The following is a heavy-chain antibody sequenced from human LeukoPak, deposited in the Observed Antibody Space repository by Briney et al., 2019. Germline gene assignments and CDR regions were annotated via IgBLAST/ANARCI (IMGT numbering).Heavy chain of an antibody. Sequence: GGPLRLSCAASGFTFSNYGMSWVRQAPGKGLEWVSTISGSGGNTYYADSVKGRFTISRDTSKNTLYLQMNSPRAEDTAVYYCAHGSMYQLDYWGQGTLVTVSS. J-gene: IGHJ4*02. CDR3: AHGSMYQLDY. D-gene: IGHD2-2*01. CDR2: ISGSGGNT. CDR1: GFTFSNYG. V-gene: IGHV3-23*01.